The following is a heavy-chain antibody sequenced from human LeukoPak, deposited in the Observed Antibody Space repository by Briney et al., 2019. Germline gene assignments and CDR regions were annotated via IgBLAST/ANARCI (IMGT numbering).Heavy chain of an antibody. Sequence: GASVKVSCKASGYTFTSYDINWVRQATGQGLEWMGWMNPNSGNTGYAQKFQGRVTMTRNTSISTAYMELSSLRSEDTAVYYCARLDDSSGYCYFDYWGQGTLVTVSS. CDR1: GYTFTSYD. CDR2: MNPNSGNT. CDR3: ARLDDSSGYCYFDY. D-gene: IGHD3-22*01. V-gene: IGHV1-8*01. J-gene: IGHJ4*02.